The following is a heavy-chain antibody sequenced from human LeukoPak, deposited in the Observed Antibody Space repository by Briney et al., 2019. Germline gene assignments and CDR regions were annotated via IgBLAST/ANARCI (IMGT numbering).Heavy chain of an antibody. CDR2: ISGNGGNT. V-gene: IGHV3-23*01. CDR1: VDSSSSYA. D-gene: IGHD6-19*01. J-gene: IGHJ4*02. Sequence: GGSLRLSCAASVDSSSSYAMRWVRPAPGKGLEWVSPISGNGGNTYYADSVKGRFTISRDNSTNTLYLQMNSPRATVTAVYFCAKDQISASYGYSDYWGQGTLVTVSS. CDR3: AKDQISASYGYSDY.